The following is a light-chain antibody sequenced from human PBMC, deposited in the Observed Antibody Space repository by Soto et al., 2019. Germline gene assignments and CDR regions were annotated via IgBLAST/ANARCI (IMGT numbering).Light chain of an antibody. Sequence: QSVLAQPASVSGSPGQSITIYCTGTSSDVGAYNYVSWYHQHHPGKAPELIIYDVTDRPSGVSTRFSGSKSGNTASLTISGLQAEDEGDYYCSSYTTIKTVIFGGGTKVTVL. CDR3: SSYTTIKTVI. CDR2: DVT. J-gene: IGLJ2*01. CDR1: SSDVGAYNY. V-gene: IGLV2-14*01.